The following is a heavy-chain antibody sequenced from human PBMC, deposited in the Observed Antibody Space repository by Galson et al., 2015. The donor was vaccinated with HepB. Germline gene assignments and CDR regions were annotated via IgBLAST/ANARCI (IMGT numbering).Heavy chain of an antibody. CDR3: ARTRGHGYNFRGDAFDI. J-gene: IGHJ3*02. D-gene: IGHD5-24*01. V-gene: IGHV3-21*01. Sequence: SLRLSCAASGFTFSSYSMNWVRQAPGKGLEWVSSISSSSSYIYYADSVKGRFTISRDNAKNSLYLQMNSLRAEDTAVYYCARTRGHGYNFRGDAFDIWGQGTMVTVSS. CDR1: GFTFSSYS. CDR2: ISSSSSYI.